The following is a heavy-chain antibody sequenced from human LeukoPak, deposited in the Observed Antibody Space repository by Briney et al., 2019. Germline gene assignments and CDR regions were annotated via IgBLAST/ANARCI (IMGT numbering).Heavy chain of an antibody. Sequence: SETLSLTCTVSGGSISSSSYYWGWIRQPPGKGLEWIGSIYYSGSTYYNPSLKSRVTISVDTSKNQFSLKLSSVTAADTAAYYCARLCGSGYYWYYFDYWGQGTLVTVSS. CDR1: GGSISSSSYY. J-gene: IGHJ4*02. D-gene: IGHD3-22*01. V-gene: IGHV4-39*01. CDR2: IYYSGST. CDR3: ARLCGSGYYWYYFDY.